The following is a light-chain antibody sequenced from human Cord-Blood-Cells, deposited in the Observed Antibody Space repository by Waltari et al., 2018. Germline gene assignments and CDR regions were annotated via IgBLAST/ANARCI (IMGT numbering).Light chain of an antibody. J-gene: IGKJ2*01. CDR1: QSVSSN. CDR3: QQYNNWPPYT. V-gene: IGKV3-15*01. Sequence: EIVMTQSPATLSVSPGERATLSCRASQSVSSNLAWYQHTPGQAPRLLIYGASTRATCIPARFSGSGSGTEFTLTISSLQSEDFAVYYCQQYNNWPPYTFGQGTKLEIK. CDR2: GAS.